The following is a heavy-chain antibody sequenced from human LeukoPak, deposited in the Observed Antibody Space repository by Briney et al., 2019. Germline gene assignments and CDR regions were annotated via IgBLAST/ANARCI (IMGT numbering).Heavy chain of an antibody. V-gene: IGHV4-34*01. Sequence: SETLSLTCAVYGGSFSGYYWSWIRQPPGKGLEWIGEINHSGSTNHNPSLKSRVTISVDTSKNQFSLKLSSVTAADTAVYYCARLSGDYYGSGSMDWGQGTLVTVSS. CDR1: GGSFSGYY. D-gene: IGHD3-10*01. J-gene: IGHJ4*02. CDR3: ARLSGDYYGSGSMD. CDR2: INHSGST.